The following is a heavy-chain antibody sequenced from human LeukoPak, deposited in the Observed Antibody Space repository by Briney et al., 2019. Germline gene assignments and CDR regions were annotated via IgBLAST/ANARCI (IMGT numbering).Heavy chain of an antibody. D-gene: IGHD5-18*01. V-gene: IGHV1-69*13. CDR2: IIPIFGTA. CDR1: GGTFSSYA. J-gene: IGHJ4*02. CDR3: ARVSSGYSYGYEDY. Sequence: VASVKVSCKASGGTFSSYAISWVRQAPGQGLEWMGGIIPIFGTANYAQKFQGRVTITADESTSTAYMELSSLRSEDTAVYYCARVSSGYSYGYEDYWGQGTLVTVSS.